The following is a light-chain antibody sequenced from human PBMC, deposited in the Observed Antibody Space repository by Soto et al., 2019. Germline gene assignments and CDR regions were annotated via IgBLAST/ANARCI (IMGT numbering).Light chain of an antibody. CDR3: RSYTTSATDV. V-gene: IGLV2-14*01. J-gene: IGLJ1*01. CDR1: SSDVGAYNY. CDR2: DVS. Sequence: QSALTQPASVSGSPGQSIAISCTGTSSDVGAYNYVSWYQQHPGKAPKLMIYDVSNRPSGVSDRFSGSKSGNTASLTISGLPAEDEADYYCRSYTTSATDVFGSGTKLTVL.